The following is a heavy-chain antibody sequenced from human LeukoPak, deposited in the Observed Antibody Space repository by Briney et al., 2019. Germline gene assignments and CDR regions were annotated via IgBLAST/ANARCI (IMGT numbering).Heavy chain of an antibody. CDR3: ARDVNGYRDY. CDR1: GFTSSSYW. V-gene: IGHV3-7*01. D-gene: IGHD2-8*01. Sequence: GGSLRLSCTASGFTSSSYWMTWVRQAPGKGLEWVANIKQDGSENYYVDSVTGRFTISRDNAKNSLYLQMNSLRGEDTAVYYCARDVNGYRDYWGQGTLGSVSS. J-gene: IGHJ4*02. CDR2: IKQDGSEN.